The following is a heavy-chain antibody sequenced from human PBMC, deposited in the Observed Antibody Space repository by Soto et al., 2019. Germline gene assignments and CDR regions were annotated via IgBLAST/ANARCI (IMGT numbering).Heavy chain of an antibody. J-gene: IGHJ4*02. D-gene: IGHD6-6*01. V-gene: IGHV4-39*01. Sequence: SETLALTCIVSNGSINTSNYYWGWIRQPPGKGLEWIGSIYSSGSTYHDPSLKTRVFISVDTSKNEFSLNLSSVTAADTAVYFCARHWSPHEYSMRGHFDYWVRGILVTVSS. CDR2: IYSSGST. CDR1: NGSINTSNYY. CDR3: ARHWSPHEYSMRGHFDY.